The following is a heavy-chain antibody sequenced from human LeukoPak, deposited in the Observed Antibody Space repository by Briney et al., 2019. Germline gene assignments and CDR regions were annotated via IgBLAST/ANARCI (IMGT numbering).Heavy chain of an antibody. J-gene: IGHJ3*02. CDR1: GYTFTSYY. Sequence: GASVKVSYKASGYTFTSYYMHWVRQASGQGLEWMGIINPTTGDTTYAQKFQGRLTMTRDMSTSTVYMELSSLTSEDTAVFYCARYGFSTVWEGGWHAFDIWGQGTVVSVSS. CDR3: ARYGFSTVWEGGWHAFDI. D-gene: IGHD6-13*01. CDR2: INPTTGDT. V-gene: IGHV1-46*01.